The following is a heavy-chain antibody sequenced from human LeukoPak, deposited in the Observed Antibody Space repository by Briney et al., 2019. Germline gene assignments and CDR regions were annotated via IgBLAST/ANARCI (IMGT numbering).Heavy chain of an antibody. CDR3: AREGRYRYGYNEYHSYMDI. D-gene: IGHD5-24*01. CDR1: GGSLSSGGYS. J-gene: IGHJ6*03. Sequence: SETLSLICAVSGGSLSSGGYSWSWIRQPPGKGLEWIGYIYYSGSTNYNPSLKSRVTISVDTSKNQFSLKLSSVTAAETAVYYCAREGRYRYGYNEYHSYMDIWGKGTTVTVSS. CDR2: IYYSGST. V-gene: IGHV4-61*08.